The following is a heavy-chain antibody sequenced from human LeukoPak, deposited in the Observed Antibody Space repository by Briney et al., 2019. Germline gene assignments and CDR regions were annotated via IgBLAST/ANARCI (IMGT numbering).Heavy chain of an antibody. CDR2: FSSDGSTT. D-gene: IGHD6-19*01. CDR3: ARAVAGTRNALDI. CDR1: GFIFSNYW. V-gene: IGHV3-74*01. Sequence: PGGSLRLSCTASGFIFSNYWMHWVRQAPGKGLVWVSRFSSDGSTTNYADSVRGRFTISRDNAKNTLYLQMTSLRVEDTAVYYCARAVAGTRNALDIWGQGTMVTVSP. J-gene: IGHJ3*02.